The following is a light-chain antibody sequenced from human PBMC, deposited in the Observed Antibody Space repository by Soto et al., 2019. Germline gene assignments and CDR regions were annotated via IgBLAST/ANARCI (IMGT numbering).Light chain of an antibody. Sequence: QSALTQPASVSGSPGQSITISCTGTSSDVGGYNYVSWYQHHPGKAPKLMIYEVSNRPSGVSNRFSGSKSGNTASLTISGLQPEDEADYYCSSYTSSSTPVVFGGGTQLTVL. CDR1: SSDVGGYNY. CDR2: EVS. J-gene: IGLJ2*01. V-gene: IGLV2-14*01. CDR3: SSYTSSSTPVV.